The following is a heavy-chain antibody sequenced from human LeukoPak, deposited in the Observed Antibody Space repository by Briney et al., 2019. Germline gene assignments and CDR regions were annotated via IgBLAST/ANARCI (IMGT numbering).Heavy chain of an antibody. J-gene: IGHJ6*03. D-gene: IGHD6-13*01. CDR1: GFTFSSYA. CDR2: ESGNGGST. CDR3: AKCSDTSRWYPYYYYMDV. Sequence: GGSLRLSCAASGFTFSSYAMSWVRQAPGKGREWVSAESGNGGSTYYADSVKGRFTISRDNSKNTLYLQLNSLRAEDTAVYYCAKCSDTSRWYPYYYYMDVWGKGTTVTVSS. V-gene: IGHV3-23*01.